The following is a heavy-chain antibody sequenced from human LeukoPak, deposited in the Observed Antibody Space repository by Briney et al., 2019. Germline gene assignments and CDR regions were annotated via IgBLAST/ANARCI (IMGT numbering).Heavy chain of an antibody. CDR2: IYYSGST. CDR1: GGXISSSSYY. CDR3: ARHESSGWYFGY. V-gene: IGHV4-39*01. D-gene: IGHD6-19*01. J-gene: IGHJ4*02. Sequence: SETLSLTCTVSGGXISSSSYYWGWIRQPPGKGLEWIGSIYYSGSTYYNPSLKSRVTISVDTSKNQFSLKLSSVTAADTAVYYCARHESSGWYFGYWGQGTLVTVSS.